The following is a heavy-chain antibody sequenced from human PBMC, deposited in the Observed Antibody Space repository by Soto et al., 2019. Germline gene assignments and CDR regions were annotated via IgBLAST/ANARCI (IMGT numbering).Heavy chain of an antibody. V-gene: IGHV4-34*01. CDR1: GVSFSGFY. CDR2: INHSGST. CDR3: ARSGGGQPRRIYYYYGMDV. J-gene: IGHJ6*02. D-gene: IGHD1-26*01. Sequence: QVPLQQWGAGLLKPSDTLSLTCAVYGVSFSGFYWSWIRQPPGKGLEWIGEINHSGSTNYNPSLKRRVTISVETSKDQFSLKLSFVTAADTAVYYCARSGGGQPRRIYYYYGMDVWGQGTTVTVSS.